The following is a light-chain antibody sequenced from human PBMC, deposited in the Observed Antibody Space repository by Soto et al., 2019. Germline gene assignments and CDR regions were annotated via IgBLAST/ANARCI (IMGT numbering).Light chain of an antibody. V-gene: IGLV2-14*01. CDR2: DVS. CDR3: SSYTSSSTLYV. J-gene: IGLJ1*01. Sequence: QSVLAQPASVSGSPGQSITISCTGTSSDVGGYNYVSWYQQHPGKAPKLMIYDVSNRPSGVSNRFSGSKSGNTASLTISGLQAEDEADYYCSSYTSSSTLYVFGTGNKVPGL. CDR1: SSDVGGYNY.